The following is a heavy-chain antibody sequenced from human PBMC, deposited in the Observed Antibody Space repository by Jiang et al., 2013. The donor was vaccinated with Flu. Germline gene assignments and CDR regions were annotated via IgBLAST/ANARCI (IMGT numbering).Heavy chain of an antibody. CDR3: ARDGPTSDYSGNPDY. J-gene: IGHJ4*02. D-gene: IGHD4-23*01. V-gene: IGHV1-18*01. CDR1: GYTFTSYS. CDR2: ISTYTGNT. Sequence: KVSCKTSGYTFTSYSITWVRQAPGQGLEWMGWISTYTGNTNYAQKFQGRVTMTTDTSTNTAYLELRSLRSDDTAVYYCARDGPTSDYSGNPDYWGQGTLVTVSS.